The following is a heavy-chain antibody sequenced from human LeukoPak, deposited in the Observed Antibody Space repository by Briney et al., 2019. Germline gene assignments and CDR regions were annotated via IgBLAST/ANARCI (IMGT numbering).Heavy chain of an antibody. CDR3: ARTTMVRGTYYMDV. CDR2: IYYSGGT. CDR1: SDSISSTYW. D-gene: IGHD3-10*01. J-gene: IGHJ6*03. Sequence: PSETLSLTCAVSSDSISSTYWWTWVRQPPGKGLEWIGYIYYSGGTNYNPSFKSRVTISVDTSKNQFSLKLSSVTAADTAVYYCARTTMVRGTYYMDVWGKGTTVTISS. V-gene: IGHV4-59*01.